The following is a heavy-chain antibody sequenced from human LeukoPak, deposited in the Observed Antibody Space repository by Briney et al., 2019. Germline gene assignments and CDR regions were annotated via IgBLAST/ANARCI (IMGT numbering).Heavy chain of an antibody. J-gene: IGHJ4*02. CDR2: INPNSGGT. Sequence: ASVKVSCKASGYTFTGYYMHWVRQAPGQGLEWMGWINPNSGGTNYAQKFQGRVTMTEDTFTDTAYMELSSLRSEDTAVYYCATRSFWFGERYFDYWGQGTLVTVSS. D-gene: IGHD3-10*01. V-gene: IGHV1-2*02. CDR3: ATRSFWFGERYFDY. CDR1: GYTFTGYY.